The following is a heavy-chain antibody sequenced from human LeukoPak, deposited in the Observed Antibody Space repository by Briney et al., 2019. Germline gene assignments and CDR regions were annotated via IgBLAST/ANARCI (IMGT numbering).Heavy chain of an antibody. Sequence: SQTLSLSRTVAGGSISSGRYYGSWVRQPAGKGLEWIGRIYTSGSTNYNPSLNGRVTISVDTSNNQSSLKLTPVTAADPAVYYCARTIPAYTRYSSGWYEGRYYFDNWGQGTLVTVSS. CDR2: IYTSGST. J-gene: IGHJ4*02. V-gene: IGHV4-61*02. D-gene: IGHD6-19*01. CDR1: GGSISSGRYY. CDR3: ARTIPAYTRYSSGWYEGRYYFDN.